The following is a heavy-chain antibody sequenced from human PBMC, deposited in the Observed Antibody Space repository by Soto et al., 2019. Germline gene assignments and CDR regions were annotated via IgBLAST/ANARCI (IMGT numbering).Heavy chain of an antibody. J-gene: IGHJ4*02. CDR2: IWYDGSNE. D-gene: IGHD3-3*01. Sequence: LRLSCAASGFTFSSYGMHWVRQAPGKGLEWVAVIWYDGSNEYYADSVKGRFTISRDNSKNTLYLQMNSLRAEDTAVYYCARECEPYDFCSGYAEPCYWGQGTLVTVSS. V-gene: IGHV3-33*01. CDR3: ARECEPYDFCSGYAEPCY. CDR1: GFTFSSYG.